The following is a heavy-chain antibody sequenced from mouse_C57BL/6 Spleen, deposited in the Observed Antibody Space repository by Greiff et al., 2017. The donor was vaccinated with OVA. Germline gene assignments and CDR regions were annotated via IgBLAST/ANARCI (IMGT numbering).Heavy chain of an antibody. CDR1: GFTFSSYA. V-gene: IGHV5-4*01. CDR3: AREITTVAY. CDR2: ISDGGSYT. Sequence: EVKVVESGGGLVKPGGSLKLSCAASGFTFSSYAMSWVRQTPEKRLEWVATISDGGSYTYYPDNVKGRFTISRDNAKNNLYLQMSHLKSEDTAMYYCAREITTVAYWGQGTLVTVSA. D-gene: IGHD1-1*01. J-gene: IGHJ3*01.